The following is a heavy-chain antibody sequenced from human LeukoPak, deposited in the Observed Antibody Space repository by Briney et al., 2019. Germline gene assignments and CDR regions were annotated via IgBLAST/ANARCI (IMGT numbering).Heavy chain of an antibody. D-gene: IGHD5-18*01. Sequence: SETLSLTCTVSGGSISSYYWSWIRQPPGKGLEWIGYIYYSGSTNYNPSLKSRVTISVDTSKDQFSLKLSSVTAADTAVYYCARARVDTAMVTFDYWGQGTLVTVSS. CDR1: GGSISSYY. J-gene: IGHJ4*02. CDR3: ARARVDTAMVTFDY. V-gene: IGHV4-59*01. CDR2: IYYSGST.